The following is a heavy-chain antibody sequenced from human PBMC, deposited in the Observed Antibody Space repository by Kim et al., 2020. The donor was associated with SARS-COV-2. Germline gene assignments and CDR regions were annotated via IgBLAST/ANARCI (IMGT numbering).Heavy chain of an antibody. V-gene: IGHV4-34*01. CDR1: GGSFSGYY. D-gene: IGHD3-3*01. Sequence: SETLSLTCAVYGGSFSGYYWSWIRQPPGKGLEWIGEINHSGSTNYNPSLKSRVTISVDTSKNQFSLKLSSVTAADTAVYYCARGGGVLRFLEWSNYYYYGMDVWGQGTTVTVSS. CDR3: ARGGGVLRFLEWSNYYYYGMDV. J-gene: IGHJ6*02. CDR2: INHSGST.